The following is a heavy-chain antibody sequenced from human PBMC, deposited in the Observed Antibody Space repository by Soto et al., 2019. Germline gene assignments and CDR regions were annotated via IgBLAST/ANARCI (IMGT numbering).Heavy chain of an antibody. D-gene: IGHD2-2*02. CDR1: GFTFSNAW. CDR3: STYSPDPPGGIRRRFLDY. CDR2: IKSKTDGEST. J-gene: IGHJ4*02. Sequence: EVQLVESGGGLVKPGESLRLSCVASGFTFSNAWMSWVRQAPGKGLEWVGRIKSKTDGESTDYAAPVKGRFTISREEPKNRLHLQMNSLRTEDTAVYYCSTYSPDPPGGIRRRFLDYGGQGTRVIVSS. V-gene: IGHV3-15*01.